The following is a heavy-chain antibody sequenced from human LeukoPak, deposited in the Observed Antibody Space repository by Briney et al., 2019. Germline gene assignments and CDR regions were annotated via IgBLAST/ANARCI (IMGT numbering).Heavy chain of an antibody. CDR3: ARGALDYDFWSGYHFDY. J-gene: IGHJ4*02. Sequence: SETLSLTCTVSGGSISSYYWSWIRQPPGKGLEWIGYIYYSGSTNYNPSLKSRVTISVDTSKNQFSLKLSSVTAADTAVYYCARGALDYDFWSGYHFDYWGQGTLVTVSS. V-gene: IGHV4-59*08. D-gene: IGHD3-3*01. CDR2: IYYSGST. CDR1: GGSISSYY.